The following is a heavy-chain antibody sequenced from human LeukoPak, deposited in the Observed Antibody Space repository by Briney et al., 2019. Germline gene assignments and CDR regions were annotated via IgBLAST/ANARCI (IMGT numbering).Heavy chain of an antibody. J-gene: IGHJ4*02. CDR2: ISWNSGSI. V-gene: IGHV3-9*01. Sequence: PGRSLRLSCAASGFTFDDYAMHWVRQAPGKGLEWVSGISWNSGSIGYADSVKGRFTISRDNAKNSLYLQMNSLRAEDTALYYCAKSKAMVRGYYFDYWGQGTLVTVSS. D-gene: IGHD3-10*01. CDR1: GFTFDDYA. CDR3: AKSKAMVRGYYFDY.